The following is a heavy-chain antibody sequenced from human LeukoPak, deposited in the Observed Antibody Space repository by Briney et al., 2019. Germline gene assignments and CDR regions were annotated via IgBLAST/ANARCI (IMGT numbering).Heavy chain of an antibody. CDR1: GFTFTSSA. J-gene: IGHJ4*02. D-gene: IGHD5-24*01. CDR2: IVVGSGNT. Sequence: SVKVSCKASGFTFTSSAMQWVRQARGQRLEWIGWIVVGSGNTNYAQKFQERVTITRDMSTSTAYMELRSLRSDDTAVYYCARDSVAMSTIRDFGYWGQGTLVTVSS. V-gene: IGHV1-58*02. CDR3: ARDSVAMSTIRDFGY.